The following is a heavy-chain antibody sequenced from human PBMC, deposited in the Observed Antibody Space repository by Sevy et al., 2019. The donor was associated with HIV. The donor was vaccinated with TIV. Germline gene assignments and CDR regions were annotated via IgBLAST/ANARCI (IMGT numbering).Heavy chain of an antibody. CDR1: GFTFSSYW. CDR2: IKQDGSEK. J-gene: IGHJ4*02. Sequence: GGSPRLSCAASGFTFSSYWMSWVRQAPGKGLEWVANIKQDGSEKYYVDSVKGRFTISRDNAKNSLYLQMNSLRAEDTAVYYCARALYGGNFDYWGQGTLVTVSS. D-gene: IGHD4-17*01. V-gene: IGHV3-7*01. CDR3: ARALYGGNFDY.